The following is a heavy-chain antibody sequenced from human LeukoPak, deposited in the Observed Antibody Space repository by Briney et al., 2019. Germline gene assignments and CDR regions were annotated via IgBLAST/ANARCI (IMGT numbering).Heavy chain of an antibody. CDR1: GFTFSGYA. CDR2: ISGSGGST. Sequence: GGSLRLSCAASGFTFSGYAMSWVRQAPGKGLEWVSAISGSGGSTYYADSVKGRFTISRDNAKNTLYLQMNSLRAEDTAVYYCAKDHEQQLVAYYFDYWGQGTLVTVSS. V-gene: IGHV3-23*01. D-gene: IGHD6-13*01. J-gene: IGHJ4*02. CDR3: AKDHEQQLVAYYFDY.